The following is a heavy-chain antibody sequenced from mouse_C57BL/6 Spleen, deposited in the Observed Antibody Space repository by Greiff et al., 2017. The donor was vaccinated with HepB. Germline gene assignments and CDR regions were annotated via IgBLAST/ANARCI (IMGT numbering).Heavy chain of an antibody. Sequence: QVQLQQSGPELVKPGASVKISCKASGYSFSSSWMNWVKQRHGKGLEWIGRIYPGDGDTNYNVKFKGKATLTADKSSSTAYMQLSSLTSEDSAVYYCAAHAAKATTWFAYWGQGTLVTVSA. D-gene: IGHD3-2*02. CDR3: AAHAAKATTWFAY. CDR2: IYPGDGDT. V-gene: IGHV1-82*01. J-gene: IGHJ3*01. CDR1: GYSFSSSW.